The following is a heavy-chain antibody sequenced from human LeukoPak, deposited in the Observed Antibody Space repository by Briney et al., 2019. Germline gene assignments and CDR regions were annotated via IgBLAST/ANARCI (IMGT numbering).Heavy chain of an antibody. J-gene: IGHJ4*02. CDR2: ISSSGTTI. V-gene: IGHV3-48*03. CDR3: ARDEGYYFDS. CDR1: GFTFSSYE. Sequence: GGSLRLSCAASGFTFSSYEMNWVRQAPGTGLEWVSYISSSGTTIHNADSVKGRFTISRDNARNSLFLQMNSLRAEDTAIYYCARDEGYYFDSWGQGTQVTVSS.